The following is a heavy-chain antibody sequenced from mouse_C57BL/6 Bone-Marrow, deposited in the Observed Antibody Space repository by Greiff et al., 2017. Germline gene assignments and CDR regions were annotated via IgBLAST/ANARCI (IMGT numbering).Heavy chain of an antibody. CDR1: GYSFTSYW. D-gene: IGHD2-12*01. V-gene: IGHV1-61*01. J-gene: IGHJ2*01. CDR3: ARKYSANDYGDY. Sequence: QVQLQQPGAELVRPWPSVTLSCKASGYSFTSYWMDWVKQRPGQGLEWIGNIYPSDSETHYNQKFKDKATLTVNKTSTAAYMQLISLTSEDSAVYDRARKYSANDYGDYWGQGTTLTVSA. CDR2: IYPSDSET.